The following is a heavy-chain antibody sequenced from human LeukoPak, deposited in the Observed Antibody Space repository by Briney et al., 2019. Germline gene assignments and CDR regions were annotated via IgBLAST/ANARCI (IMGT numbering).Heavy chain of an antibody. J-gene: IGHJ6*02. CDR1: GGSFSGYY. Sequence: SETLSLTCAVYGGSFSGYYWSWIRQPPGKGLEWIGEINHSGSTNYNPSLKSRVTISVGTSKNQFSLKLSSVTAADTAVYYCARGLYDYYYYYGMDVWGQGTTVTVSS. CDR3: ARGLYDYYYYYGMDV. D-gene: IGHD2-8*01. V-gene: IGHV4-34*01. CDR2: INHSGST.